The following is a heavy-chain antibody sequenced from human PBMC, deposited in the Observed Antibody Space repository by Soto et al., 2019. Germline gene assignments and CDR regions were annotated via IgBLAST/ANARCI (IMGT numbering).Heavy chain of an antibody. D-gene: IGHD2-15*01. V-gene: IGHV2-5*02. J-gene: IGHJ4*02. CDR1: GFSLSTSGVG. CDR3: ANSWGYGGNLGPFDY. CDR2: IYWDDDK. Sequence: QITLKESGPTLVKPTQTLTLTCTFSGFSLSTSGVGVGWIRQPPGKPLEWLALIYWDDDKRYSPSLKSRLPSATDAAKVQVVLTQTHGDPVDAGRYYSANSWGYGGNLGPFDYRGQGTLVTVSS.